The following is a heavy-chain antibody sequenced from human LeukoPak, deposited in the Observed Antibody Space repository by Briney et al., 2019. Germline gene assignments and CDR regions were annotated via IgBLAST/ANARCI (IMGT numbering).Heavy chain of an antibody. Sequence: SVKVSCKASGGTFSSYAISWVRQAPGQGLEWMGGIIPIFGTANYAQKFQGRVTITADESTRTAYMELSSLRSEDTAVYYCARGHCTNGVCSTYGWFDPWGQGTLVTVSS. CDR1: GGTFSSYA. V-gene: IGHV1-69*13. J-gene: IGHJ5*02. CDR3: ARGHCTNGVCSTYGWFDP. D-gene: IGHD2-8*01. CDR2: IIPIFGTA.